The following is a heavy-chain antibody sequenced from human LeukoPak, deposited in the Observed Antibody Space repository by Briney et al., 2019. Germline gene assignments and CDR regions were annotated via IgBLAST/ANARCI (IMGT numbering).Heavy chain of an antibody. Sequence: PGGSLRLSCAASGFTFSSYAMHWVRQAPGKGLEWVAVISYDGSNKYYADSVKGRFTISRDNSKNTLYLQMNSLRAEDTAVYYCARDMGGGEYYDSSGSFDYWGQGTLVTVSS. J-gene: IGHJ4*02. D-gene: IGHD3-22*01. CDR1: GFTFSSYA. V-gene: IGHV3-30-3*01. CDR2: ISYDGSNK. CDR3: ARDMGGGEYYDSSGSFDY.